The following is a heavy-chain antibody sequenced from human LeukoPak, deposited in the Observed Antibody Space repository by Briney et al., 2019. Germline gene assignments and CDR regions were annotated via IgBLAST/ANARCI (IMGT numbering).Heavy chain of an antibody. V-gene: IGHV4-34*01. D-gene: IGHD4-17*01. J-gene: IGHJ4*02. CDR2: INHSGST. CDR1: GGSFSGYY. CDR3: ARHYGDYVDY. Sequence: SETLSLTCAVYGGSFSGYYWSWIRQPPGKGLEWIGEINHSGSTYYNPSLKSRVTISVDTSKSQFSLKLSSVTAADTAVYYCARHYGDYVDYWGQGTLVTVSS.